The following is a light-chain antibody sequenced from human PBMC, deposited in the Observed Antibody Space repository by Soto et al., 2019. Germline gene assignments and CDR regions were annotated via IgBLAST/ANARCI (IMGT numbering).Light chain of an antibody. CDR2: RSN. J-gene: IGLJ3*02. CDR1: MSNIGSDT. CDR3: ASWDASLNGWV. Sequence: QAVVTQPPSASGTPGQRVTISCSGSMSNIGSDTVNWYQQLPGTAPKLLIHRSNQRPSGVPGRFSGSKSGTSASLAISGLQPEDEAHYHCASWDASLNGWVFGGGTKLTVL. V-gene: IGLV1-44*01.